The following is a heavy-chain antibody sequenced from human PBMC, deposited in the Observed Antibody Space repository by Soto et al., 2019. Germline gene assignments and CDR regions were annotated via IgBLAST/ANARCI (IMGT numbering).Heavy chain of an antibody. CDR2: IRSRAYGGTT. CDR1: GPKSGDYV. Sequence: HPEGPLRHTCTASGPKSGDYVMCWFLQAPGKGLEWVGFIRSRAYGGTTEYAASVKDRVTISRDDSKSIAYLQMNSLKTEDTAVYYCTRDSSSWYGKNWFDP. V-gene: IGHV3-49*03. CDR3: TRDSSSWYGKNWFDP. D-gene: IGHD6-13*01. J-gene: IGHJ5*02.